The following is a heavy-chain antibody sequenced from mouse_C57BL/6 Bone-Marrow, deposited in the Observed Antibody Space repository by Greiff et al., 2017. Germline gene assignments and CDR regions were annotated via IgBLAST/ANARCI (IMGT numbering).Heavy chain of an antibody. V-gene: IGHV1-82*01. D-gene: IGHD2-4*01. CDR2: IYPGDGDT. CDR3: ARRGDYDPAWFAY. Sequence: QVQLQQSGPELVKPGASVKISCKASGYAFSSSWMNWVKQRPGKGLEWIGRIYPGDGDTNSNGKFKGKATLTADKSSSTAYMQLSSLTSEDSAVYFCARRGDYDPAWFAYWGQGTLVTVSA. J-gene: IGHJ3*01. CDR1: GYAFSSSW.